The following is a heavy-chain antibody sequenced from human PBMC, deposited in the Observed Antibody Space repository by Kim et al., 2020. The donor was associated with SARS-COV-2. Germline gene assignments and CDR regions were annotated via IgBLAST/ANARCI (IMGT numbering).Heavy chain of an antibody. V-gene: IGHV3-72*01. Sequence: YAASVKGRFTNSKDESKNSLHLQMNSLETEDTAVYYCTRAAGSKTGMDVWGQGTTVTVSS. J-gene: IGHJ6*02. CDR3: TRAAGSKTGMDV. D-gene: IGHD2-2*01.